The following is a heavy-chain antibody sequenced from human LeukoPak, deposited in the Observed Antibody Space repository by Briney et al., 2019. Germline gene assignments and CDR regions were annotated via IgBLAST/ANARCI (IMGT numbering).Heavy chain of an antibody. V-gene: IGHV1-46*01. D-gene: IGHD1-14*01. CDR3: ARDLNPQSIGMRAFDI. Sequence: ASVKVSCKASGYTFTNFYLHWVRQAPAQGLAWMGIINPTTGSTTYAQKLQGRVTMTRDMSTSTVYMELSSLRSEDTAVYFCARDLNPQSIGMRAFDIWGQGTMVTASS. CDR1: GYTFTNFY. J-gene: IGHJ3*02. CDR2: INPTTGST.